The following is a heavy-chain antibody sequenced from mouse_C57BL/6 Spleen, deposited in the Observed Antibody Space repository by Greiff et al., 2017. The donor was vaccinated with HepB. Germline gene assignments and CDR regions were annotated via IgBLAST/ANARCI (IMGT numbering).Heavy chain of an antibody. Sequence: QVQLQQSGPELVKPGASVKISCKASGYAFSSSWMNWVKQRPGKGLEWIGRIYPGDGDTNYNGKFKGKATLTADKSSSTAYMQLSSLTSEDSAVYFCARRGQLWAMDYWGQGTSVTVSS. CDR1: GYAFSSSW. CDR3: ARRGQLWAMDY. CDR2: IYPGDGDT. J-gene: IGHJ4*01. D-gene: IGHD3-3*01. V-gene: IGHV1-82*01.